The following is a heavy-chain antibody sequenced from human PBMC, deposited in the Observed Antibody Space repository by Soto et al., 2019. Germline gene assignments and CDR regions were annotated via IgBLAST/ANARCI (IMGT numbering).Heavy chain of an antibody. V-gene: IGHV3-21*01. Sequence: GGSLRLSCAASGFSFSGYNMNWVRQAPGKGLEWVSSISGSSSYIYYADSVKGRFTISRDNAKNSLYLQMNSLRAEDTAVYYCARVVYYDNSAFGLWGQGTMVTVS. J-gene: IGHJ3*01. CDR1: GFSFSGYN. D-gene: IGHD3-22*01. CDR2: ISGSSSYI. CDR3: ARVVYYDNSAFGL.